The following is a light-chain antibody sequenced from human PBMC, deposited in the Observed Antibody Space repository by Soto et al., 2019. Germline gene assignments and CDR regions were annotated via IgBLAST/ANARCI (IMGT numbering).Light chain of an antibody. J-gene: IGLJ2*01. CDR2: DVR. CDR1: SSDIGAYTY. Sequence: QSALTQPASVSGSPGQSITISCTGTSSDIGAYTYVSWYQHRPGTAPKLIIYDVRNRPSGISPRFSGSKSGNAASLTISGLQAEDEADYFCSSFTSSSTLVFGVGTKVTVI. V-gene: IGLV2-14*01. CDR3: SSFTSSSTLV.